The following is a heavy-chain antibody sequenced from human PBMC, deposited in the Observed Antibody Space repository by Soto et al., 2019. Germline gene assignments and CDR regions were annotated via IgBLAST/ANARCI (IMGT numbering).Heavy chain of an antibody. J-gene: IGHJ5*02. CDR1: GFTFSSYS. D-gene: IGHD2-15*01. V-gene: IGHV3-48*02. Sequence: GGSLRLSCAASGFTFSSYSMNWVRQAPGKGLEWVSYISSSSTIYYADSVKGRFTISRDNAKNSLYLQMNSLRDEDTAVYYCARDSRMSRKNWFDPWGQGTLVTVSS. CDR3: ARDSRMSRKNWFDP. CDR2: ISSSSTI.